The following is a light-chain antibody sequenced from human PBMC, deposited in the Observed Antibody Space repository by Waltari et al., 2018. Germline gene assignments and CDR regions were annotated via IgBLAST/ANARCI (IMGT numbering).Light chain of an antibody. Sequence: SWRASQSVRKYLACDRLKPVQAPRLLIYDASKRATGIPDMFSGSGSGTDFSLTISRLEPEDFAVYYCQHYVRLPVTFGQGTKVEIK. V-gene: IGKV3-20*01. CDR1: QSVRKY. CDR3: QHYVRLPVT. J-gene: IGKJ1*01. CDR2: DAS.